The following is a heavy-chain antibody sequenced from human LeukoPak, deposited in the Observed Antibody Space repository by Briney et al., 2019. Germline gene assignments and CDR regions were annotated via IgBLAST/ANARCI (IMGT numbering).Heavy chain of an antibody. CDR3: AKDPPYYYDSSGYGGGAFDI. D-gene: IGHD3-22*01. V-gene: IGHV3-23*01. CDR2: IRGNADTT. J-gene: IGHJ3*02. CDR1: GFTFSSYG. Sequence: GGSLRLSCAASGFTFSSYGMSWVRQAPGKGLEWVSGIRGNADTTYYADSVKGRFTISRDNSKNTLYLQMNSLRAEDTAVYYCAKDPPYYYDSSGYGGGAFDIWGQGTMVTVSS.